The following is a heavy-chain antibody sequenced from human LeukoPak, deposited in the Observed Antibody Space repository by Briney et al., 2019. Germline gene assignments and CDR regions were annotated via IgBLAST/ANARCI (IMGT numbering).Heavy chain of an antibody. CDR3: AREPTSGRQPTSGRPLDY. Sequence: SETLSLTCTVSGGSISGYFWSWIRQPAGKGLEWIGRIYSSGSNNYNPSLKSRVTMSLDTSKNHLSLNLSSVTAADTAVYYCAREPTSGRQPTSGRPLDYWGQGTLVTVSS. J-gene: IGHJ4*02. CDR2: IYSSGSN. V-gene: IGHV4-4*07. D-gene: IGHD5-12*01. CDR1: GGSISGYF.